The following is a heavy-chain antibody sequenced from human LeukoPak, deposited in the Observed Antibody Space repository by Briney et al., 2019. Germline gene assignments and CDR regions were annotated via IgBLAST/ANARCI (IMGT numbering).Heavy chain of an antibody. CDR3: AKGGAYYYDSSGYYY. CDR2: ISGSGGST. J-gene: IGHJ4*02. Sequence: GGSLRLSCAASGFTFSSYAMSWVRQAPGKGLEWVSAISGSGGSTYYADSVKGRFTISRDNSINTMYLQMKSLRAEDTAVYFCAKGGAYYYDSSGYYYWGEGTLVTVSS. V-gene: IGHV3-23*01. CDR1: GFTFSSYA. D-gene: IGHD3-22*01.